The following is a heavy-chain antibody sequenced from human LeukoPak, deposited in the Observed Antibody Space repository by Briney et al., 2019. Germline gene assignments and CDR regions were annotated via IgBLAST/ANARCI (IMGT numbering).Heavy chain of an antibody. J-gene: IGHJ4*02. CDR3: AKDRAYYYDSSGYYFDY. Sequence: GGSLRLSCAASGFTFSSYAMSWVRQTPGKGLEWVSAISGSGGSTYYADSVKGRFTISRDNSKNTLYLQMNSLRAEDTAVYYCAKDRAYYYDSSGYYFDYWGQGILVTVSS. CDR2: ISGSGGST. D-gene: IGHD3-22*01. CDR1: GFTFSSYA. V-gene: IGHV3-23*01.